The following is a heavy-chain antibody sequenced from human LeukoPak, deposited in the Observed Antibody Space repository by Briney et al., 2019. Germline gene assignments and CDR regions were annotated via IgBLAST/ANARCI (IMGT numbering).Heavy chain of an antibody. CDR1: GFTFSSYA. CDR2: IGGSDGST. D-gene: IGHD6-19*01. J-gene: IGHJ4*02. Sequence: GGSLRLSCAASGFTFSSYAMSWVRQAPGKGLEWDSAIGGSDGSTYYADSVKGRFSISRDNSKNTLYLQMDSLRAEDTAVYYCAKMSVAGTNFDYWGQGTLVTVSS. CDR3: AKMSVAGTNFDY. V-gene: IGHV3-23*01.